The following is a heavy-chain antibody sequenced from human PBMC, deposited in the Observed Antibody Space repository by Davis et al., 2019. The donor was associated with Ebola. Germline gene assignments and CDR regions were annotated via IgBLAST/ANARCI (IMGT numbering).Heavy chain of an antibody. V-gene: IGHV3-66*02. CDR1: GFTFGDYD. CDR3: ARDRDSSGWYELFYYYYGMDV. CDR2: IDKGGSST. D-gene: IGHD6-19*01. J-gene: IGHJ6*02. Sequence: GESLKISCAASGFTFGDYDMSWVRQAPGKGLEWISNIDKGGSSTFYADSVKGRFTISRDNSKNTLYLQMNSLRAEDTAVYYCARDRDSSGWYELFYYYYGMDVWGQGTTVTVSS.